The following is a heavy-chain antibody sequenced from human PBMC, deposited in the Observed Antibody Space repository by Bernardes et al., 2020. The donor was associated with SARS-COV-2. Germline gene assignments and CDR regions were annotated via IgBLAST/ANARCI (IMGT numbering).Heavy chain of an antibody. V-gene: IGHV3-64*02. Sequence: GGSLRLSCTTSGITFSSFAMHWVRQAPGKGLEHVSAITANGGSTYYADSVKGRFTISRDNSKNTLYLHVGSLRAEDMAVYYCARELSSASYWMSSLGYWGQGTLVTVSS. CDR2: ITANGGST. CDR1: GITFSSFA. CDR3: ARELSSASYWMSSLGY. J-gene: IGHJ4*02. D-gene: IGHD1-26*01.